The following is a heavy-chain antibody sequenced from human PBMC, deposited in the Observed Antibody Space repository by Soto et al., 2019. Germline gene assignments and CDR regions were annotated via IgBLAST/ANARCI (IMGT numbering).Heavy chain of an antibody. D-gene: IGHD2-21*02. Sequence: VVSLILSCSASVFTFRSGFIHWFRQAPVNGLEWVALIWYDGSNKYYADSVKGRFTISRDNSKNTLYLQMDSLRAEDTAVYYCAKKRVTKSKHQGNYFDSWGQGTLVTVSS. CDR3: AKKRVTKSKHQGNYFDS. CDR2: IWYDGSNK. J-gene: IGHJ4*02. V-gene: IGHV3-30*02. CDR1: VFTFRSGF.